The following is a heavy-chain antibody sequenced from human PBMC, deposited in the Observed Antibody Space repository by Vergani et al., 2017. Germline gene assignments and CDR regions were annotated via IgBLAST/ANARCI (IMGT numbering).Heavy chain of an antibody. V-gene: IGHV5-51*01. CDR3: ARLHGYCSSTSCFYYYGMDV. CDR2: IYPGDSDT. D-gene: IGHD2-2*03. Sequence: EVQLVQSGAEVKKPGESLKISCKGSGYSFTSYWIGWVRQMPGKGLEWMGIIYPGDSDTRYSPSFQGQVTISADRSISTAYLQWSSLKASDTAMYYCARLHGYCSSTSCFYYYGMDVWGQGTTVTVSS. J-gene: IGHJ6*02. CDR1: GYSFTSYW.